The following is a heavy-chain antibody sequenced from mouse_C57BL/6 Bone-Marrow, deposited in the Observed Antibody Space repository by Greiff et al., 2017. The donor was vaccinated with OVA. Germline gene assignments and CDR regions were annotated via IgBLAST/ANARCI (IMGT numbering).Heavy chain of an antibody. Sequence: QVQLQQSGAELVRPGTSVKVSCKASGYAFTNYLIEWVKQRPGQGLEWIGVINPGSGGTNYNEKFKGKATLTADKSSSTAYMQLSSLTSEDSAVYFCARYRGAMDYWGQGTSVTVSS. V-gene: IGHV1-54*01. CDR2: INPGSGGT. CDR3: ARYRGAMDY. D-gene: IGHD2-12*01. J-gene: IGHJ4*01. CDR1: GYAFTNYL.